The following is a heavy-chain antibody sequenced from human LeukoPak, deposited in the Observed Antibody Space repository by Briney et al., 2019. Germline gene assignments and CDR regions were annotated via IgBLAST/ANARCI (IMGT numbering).Heavy chain of an antibody. CDR3: ARAPIVVVPAATTYYYYYYMDV. CDR1: GGTFISYA. V-gene: IGHV1-69*05. CDR2: IIPIFGTA. J-gene: IGHJ6*03. Sequence: VKVSCKASGGTFISYAISWVRQAPGQGLEWMGGIIPIFGTANYAQKFQGRVTITTDESTSTAYMELSSLRSEDTAVYYCARAPIVVVPAATTYYYYYYMDVWGKGTTVTVSS. D-gene: IGHD2-2*01.